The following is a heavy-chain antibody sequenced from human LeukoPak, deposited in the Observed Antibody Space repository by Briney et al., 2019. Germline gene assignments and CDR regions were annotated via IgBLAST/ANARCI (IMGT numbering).Heavy chain of an antibody. J-gene: IGHJ4*02. CDR2: IGGSGDTI. CDR3: AKSNRYYYDTSGYNLLDY. V-gene: IGHV3-23*01. CDR1: GFTFSNYA. D-gene: IGHD3-22*01. Sequence: PGGSPRLSLAASGFTFSNYAMSWVRQAPGEGLEWVSAIGGSGDTIYHTDSVQGRFTISRDNSKNTLYLQMNSLRAEDTAVYYCAKSNRYYYDTSGYNLLDYWGQGTLLTVSS.